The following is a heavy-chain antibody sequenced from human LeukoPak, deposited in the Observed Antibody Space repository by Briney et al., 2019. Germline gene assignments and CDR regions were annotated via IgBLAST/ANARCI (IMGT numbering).Heavy chain of an antibody. D-gene: IGHD2-15*01. CDR2: INHSGST. CDR1: GGSFSGYY. Sequence: PSETLSLTCAVYGGSFSGYYWSWIRQPPGKGLEWIGEINHSGSTNYNPSLKSRVTISVDTSKNQFSLKLSSVTAADTAVYYCASTRGCSGGSCHFDYWGQGTLVTVSS. V-gene: IGHV4-34*01. CDR3: ASTRGCSGGSCHFDY. J-gene: IGHJ4*02.